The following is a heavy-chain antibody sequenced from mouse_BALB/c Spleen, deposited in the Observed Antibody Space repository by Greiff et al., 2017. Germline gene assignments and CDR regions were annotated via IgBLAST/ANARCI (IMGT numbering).Heavy chain of an antibody. CDR3: ARGGSVYAMDY. J-gene: IGHJ4*01. V-gene: IGHV1-69*02. D-gene: IGHD1-1*01. CDR2: IDPSDSYT. CDR1: GYTFTSYW. Sequence: VQLQQPGAELVKPGASVKLSCKASGYTFTSYWMHWVKQRPGQGLEWIGEIDPSDSYTNYNQKFKGKATLTVDKSSSTAYMQLSSLTSEDSAVYYCARGGSVYAMDYWGQGTSVTVSS.